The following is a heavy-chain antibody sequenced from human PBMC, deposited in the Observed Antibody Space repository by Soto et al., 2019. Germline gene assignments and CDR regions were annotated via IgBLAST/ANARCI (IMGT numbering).Heavy chain of an antibody. CDR3: ARDLFGESH. CDR1: GFTFSTHG. Sequence: GGSLRLSCAASGFTFSTHGMSWVRQAPGKGLEWISYYVDSVKGRFTISRDNAKNSLYLQMNSLRAEDTAVYYCARDLFGESHWGQGTLLTVSS. V-gene: IGHV3-48*04. J-gene: IGHJ4*02. D-gene: IGHD3-10*01.